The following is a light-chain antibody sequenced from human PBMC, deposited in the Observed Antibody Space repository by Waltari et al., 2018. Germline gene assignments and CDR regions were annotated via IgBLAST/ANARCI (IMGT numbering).Light chain of an antibody. J-gene: IGKJ1*01. CDR1: QSISKY. Sequence: EIMLTQSPGTLSLSPGERATLPCKASQSISKYLAWYQQKPGQAPRLLNYHASSRATGIRDRFSGSGSETDCRLTICSLEPEDFAVYYWQHYVRLPGTFGQGTNVEIK. CDR3: QHYVRLPGT. V-gene: IGKV3-20*01. CDR2: HAS.